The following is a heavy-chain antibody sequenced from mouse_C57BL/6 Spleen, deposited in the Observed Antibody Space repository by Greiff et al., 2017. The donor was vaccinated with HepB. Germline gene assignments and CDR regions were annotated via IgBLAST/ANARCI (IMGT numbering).Heavy chain of an antibody. CDR1: GYTFTSYG. V-gene: IGHV1-81*01. CDR2: IYPRSGNT. J-gene: IGHJ4*01. D-gene: IGHD1-1*01. CDR3: ARESYYGSSFLEAMDY. Sequence: VKLQESGAELARPGASVKLSCKASGYTFTSYGISWVKQRTGQGLEWIGEIYPRSGNTYYNEKFKGKATLTADKSSSTAYMELRSLTSEDSAVYFCARESYYGSSFLEAMDYWGQGTSVTVSS.